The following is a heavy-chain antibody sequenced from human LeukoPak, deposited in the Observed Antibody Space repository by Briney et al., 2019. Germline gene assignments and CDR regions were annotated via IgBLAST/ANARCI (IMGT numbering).Heavy chain of an antibody. CDR1: TFTLSNYW. D-gene: IGHD3-10*01. CDR3: ARGRAGNYYNHNDY. V-gene: IGHV3-7*04. J-gene: IGHJ4*01. Sequence: GGALRLSCADSTFTLSNYWMSWVRQAPGKGLEWVANIKQDGGEKNYVETVKGGFTLSREKAKNTLYLQMNSLRAEDTVVYYCARGRAGNYYNHNDYWGQGTLVTVSS. CDR2: IKQDGGEK.